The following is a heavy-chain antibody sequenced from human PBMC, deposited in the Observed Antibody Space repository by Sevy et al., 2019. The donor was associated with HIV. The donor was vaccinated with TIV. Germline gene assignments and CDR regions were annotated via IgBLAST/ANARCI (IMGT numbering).Heavy chain of an antibody. V-gene: IGHV3-30-3*01. CDR2: ISYDGSNK. D-gene: IGHD1-26*01. Sequence: GGSLRLSCAASGFTFSSYAMHWVRQAPGKGLERVAVISYDGSNKYYADSVKGRFTISRDNSKNTLYLQMNSLRAEDTAVYYCARETRSGNDAFDIWGQGTMVTVSS. CDR3: ARETRSGNDAFDI. J-gene: IGHJ3*02. CDR1: GFTFSSYA.